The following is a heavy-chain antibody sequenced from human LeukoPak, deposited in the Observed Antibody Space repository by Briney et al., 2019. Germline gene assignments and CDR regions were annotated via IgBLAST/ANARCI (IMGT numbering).Heavy chain of an antibody. Sequence: ASVKVSCKASGYTFTSDGISWVRQAPGQGLEWMGWISAYNGNTNYAQKLQGRVTMTTDTSTSTAYMELRSLRSDDTAVYYCARDGIVLMVYAITDYWGQGTLVTVSS. CDR1: GYTFTSDG. CDR2: ISAYNGNT. CDR3: ARDGIVLMVYAITDY. V-gene: IGHV1-18*01. D-gene: IGHD2-8*01. J-gene: IGHJ4*02.